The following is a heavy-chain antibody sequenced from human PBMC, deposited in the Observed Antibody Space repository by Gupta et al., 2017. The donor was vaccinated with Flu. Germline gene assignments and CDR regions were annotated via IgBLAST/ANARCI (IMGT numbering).Heavy chain of an antibody. V-gene: IGHV3-30*18. J-gene: IGHJ5*01. CDR3: AKDQRDYCGGGDCYPQIFDS. D-gene: IGHD2-21*01. Sequence: QVQLVESGGGVVQPGRSLRLSCAASGFIFSYYGLHWVRQAPGKGLEWVAVISYDGTYKYYGDSVKGRFTISRDNSKNTLYLQMKSLRAEDTAIYFCAKDQRDYCGGGDCYPQIFDSWGQGTLVTVSP. CDR1: GFIFSYYG. CDR2: ISYDGTYK.